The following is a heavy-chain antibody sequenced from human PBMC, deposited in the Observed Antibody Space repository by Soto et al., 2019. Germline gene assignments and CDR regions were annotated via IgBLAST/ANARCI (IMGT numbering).Heavy chain of an antibody. CDR1: GGTFSSYA. J-gene: IGHJ4*02. V-gene: IGHV1-69*13. Sequence: GASVKVSCKASGGTFSSYAISWVRQAPGQGLEWMGGIIPIFGTANYAQKFQGRVTITADESTSTAYMELSSLRSEDTAVYYCASGYYDILTGYSYYFDYWGQGTLVTVS. CDR3: ASGYYDILTGYSYYFDY. D-gene: IGHD3-9*01. CDR2: IIPIFGTA.